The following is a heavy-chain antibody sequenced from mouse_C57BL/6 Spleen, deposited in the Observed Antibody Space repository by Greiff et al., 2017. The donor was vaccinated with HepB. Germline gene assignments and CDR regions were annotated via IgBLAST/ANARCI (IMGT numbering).Heavy chain of an antibody. D-gene: IGHD3-3*01. CDR1: GYTFTDYY. Sequence: EVQLQESGPVLVKPGVSVKMSCKASGYTFTDYYMNWVKQSHGKSLEWIGVINPYNGGTSYNQKFKGKATLTVDKSSSTAYMELNSLTSEDSAVYYCARGVGQGAMDYWGQGTSVTVSS. J-gene: IGHJ4*01. CDR3: ARGVGQGAMDY. CDR2: INPYNGGT. V-gene: IGHV1-19*01.